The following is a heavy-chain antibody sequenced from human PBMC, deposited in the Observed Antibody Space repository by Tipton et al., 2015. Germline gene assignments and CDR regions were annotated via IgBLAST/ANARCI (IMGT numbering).Heavy chain of an antibody. CDR2: MYSGGST. CDR3: AKGWGNWNADY. CDR1: GFTVSSNY. V-gene: IGHV3-53*01. D-gene: IGHD1-1*01. J-gene: IGHJ4*02. Sequence: SLRLSCAASGFTVSSNYMSWVRQAPGQGLEWVSMMYSGGSTYYADSVKGRFTLSRDNSKNALYLQMNSLRVDDTAVYYCAKGWGNWNADYWGQGTLVTVSS.